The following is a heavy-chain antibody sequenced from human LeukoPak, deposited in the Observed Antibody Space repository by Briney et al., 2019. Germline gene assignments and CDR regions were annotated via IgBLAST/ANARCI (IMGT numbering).Heavy chain of an antibody. CDR1: GFTFSTYG. Sequence: PGGSLRLSCAASGFTFSTYGMHWVRQAPGKGLDWVAFIRYDGSNKYYADSVKGRFTISRDNSKNTLYLQMNSLTAEDTAVYYCAKRMGPMVTTGYRTRDYWGQGTLVTVSS. D-gene: IGHD4-17*01. CDR3: AKRMGPMVTTGYRTRDY. V-gene: IGHV3-30*02. CDR2: IRYDGSNK. J-gene: IGHJ4*02.